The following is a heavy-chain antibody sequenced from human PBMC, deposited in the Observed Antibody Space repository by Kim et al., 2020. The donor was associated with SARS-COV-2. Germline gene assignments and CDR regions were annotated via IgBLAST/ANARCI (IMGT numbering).Heavy chain of an antibody. CDR2: TSYDGRNT. CDR1: GFTFGSYG. J-gene: IGHJ6*01. D-gene: IGHD6-25*01. Sequence: GGSLRLSCAASGFTFGSYGMHWVRQAPGKGLEWVAVTSYDGRNTFYGVSVKGRFSISRDNSKNTLYLQMSSLRPDDTATYYCVKGEGGSSGGWYYYGLD. CDR3: VKGEGGSSGGWYYYGLD. V-gene: IGHV3-30*18.